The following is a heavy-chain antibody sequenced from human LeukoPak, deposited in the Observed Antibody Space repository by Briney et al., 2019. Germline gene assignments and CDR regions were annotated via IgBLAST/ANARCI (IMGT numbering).Heavy chain of an antibody. D-gene: IGHD6-19*01. CDR1: GHTFTGYY. CDR2: IDPNSGGT. CDR3: ARDARVAGDY. J-gene: IGHJ4*02. V-gene: IGHV1-2*06. Sequence: ASVKVSCKASGHTFTGYYMHWVRQAPGQGLEWIGRIDPNSGGTSYAQKFQGRVTVTRDTSITTVYMELSRLRSDDTAMYYCARDARVAGDYWGQGTLVTVSS.